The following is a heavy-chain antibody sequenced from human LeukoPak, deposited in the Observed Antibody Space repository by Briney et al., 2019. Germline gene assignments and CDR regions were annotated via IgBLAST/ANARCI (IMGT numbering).Heavy chain of an antibody. CDR2: IYYSGST. Sequence: SETLSLICTVSGGAISSGDYYWRWIRQPPGKGLDWIGYIYYSGSTYYNPSLKSRVTISVDTSKNQFSLKLSSVTAADTAVYYCARGYDSSGFEPFDYWGQGTLVTVSS. V-gene: IGHV4-30-4*01. J-gene: IGHJ4*02. CDR3: ARGYDSSGFEPFDY. D-gene: IGHD3-22*01. CDR1: GGAISSGDYY.